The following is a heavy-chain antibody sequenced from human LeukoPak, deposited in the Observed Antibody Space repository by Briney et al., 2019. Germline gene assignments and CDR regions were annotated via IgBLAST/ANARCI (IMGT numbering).Heavy chain of an antibody. J-gene: IGHJ4*02. V-gene: IGHV1-69*13. CDR1: GGTFSSYA. D-gene: IGHD2-2*02. Sequence: SVKVSCKASGGTFSSYAISWVRQAPGQGLEWMGGIIPIFGTANYAQKFQGRVTITADESTSTAYMELSSLRSEDTAIYYCAKEERYCSSISCYNDYWGQGTLVTVSS. CDR3: AKEERYCSSISCYNDY. CDR2: IIPIFGTA.